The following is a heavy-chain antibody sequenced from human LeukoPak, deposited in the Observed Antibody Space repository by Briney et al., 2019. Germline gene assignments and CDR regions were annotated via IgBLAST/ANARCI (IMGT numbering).Heavy chain of an antibody. CDR3: AILAVAGGFEVD. J-gene: IGHJ4*02. V-gene: IGHV3-7*01. CDR1: GFIFSRYW. D-gene: IGHD6-19*01. CDR2: IKQDGSEK. Sequence: RGWAVRLSCAASGFIFSRYWMSWVHQAPGKGLEGVANIKQDGSEKYFVESVQGRLTIPRDNAKTSLYLQMNSLRAEHTAVYYCAILAVAGGFEVDWGQGTLVTVSS.